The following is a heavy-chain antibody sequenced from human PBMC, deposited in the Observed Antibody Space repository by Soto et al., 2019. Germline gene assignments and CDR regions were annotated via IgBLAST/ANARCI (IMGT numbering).Heavy chain of an antibody. CDR2: ISSSSSTI. V-gene: IGHV3-48*01. J-gene: IGHJ6*02. D-gene: IGHD3-10*01. CDR3: ARSSGGSGKLWNYYGMDV. CDR1: GFTFSTYS. Sequence: GGSLRLSCVASGFTFSTYSMNWVRQAPGKGLEWVSYISSSSSTIYYVDSVKGRFTISRDNAKNSLYLQMNSLRAEDTAVYYCARSSGGSGKLWNYYGMDVWGQGTTVTVSS.